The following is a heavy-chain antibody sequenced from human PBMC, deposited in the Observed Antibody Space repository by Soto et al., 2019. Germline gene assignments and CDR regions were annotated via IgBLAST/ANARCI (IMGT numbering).Heavy chain of an antibody. V-gene: IGHV4-59*01. J-gene: IGHJ6*03. D-gene: IGHD3-9*01. CDR3: ARDKGILGMDV. CDR2: IYYSGST. CDR1: GGSISSYY. Sequence: SETLSLTCTVSGGSISSYYWSWIRQPPGKGLEWIGYIYYSGSTNYNPSLKSRVTISVDTSKNQFSLKLSSVTAADTAVYYCARDKGILGMDVWGKGTTVTVSS.